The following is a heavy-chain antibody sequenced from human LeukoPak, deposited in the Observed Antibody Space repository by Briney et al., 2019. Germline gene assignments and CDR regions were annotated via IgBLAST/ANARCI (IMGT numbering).Heavy chain of an antibody. D-gene: IGHD4-17*01. Sequence: SETLSLTCTVSGGSISSSSYYWGWIRQPPGKGLEWIASIYYSGSTYYNPSLKSRVTISVDTSKNQFSLKLNSVTAADTAVYYCARDRPYEYGDREILTTPPWGQGTLVTVSS. V-gene: IGHV4-39*07. CDR2: IYYSGST. CDR1: GGSISSSSYY. J-gene: IGHJ5*02. CDR3: ARDRPYEYGDREILTTPP.